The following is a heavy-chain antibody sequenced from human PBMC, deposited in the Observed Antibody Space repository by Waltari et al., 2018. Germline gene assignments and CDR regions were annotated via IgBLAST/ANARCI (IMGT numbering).Heavy chain of an antibody. CDR1: GFPFSSYG. Sequence: QVRRGESGGGVVQLGGSLRLPCEAPGFPFSSYGWHGVRQAPGKGLGWVAVIWYDGSNKYYADSVKGRFTISRDNSKNTLYLQMNSLRAEDTAVYYCARDDYYGSGSWNYYYYGMDVWGQGTTVTVSS. CDR2: IWYDGSNK. V-gene: IGHV3-33*01. J-gene: IGHJ6*02. D-gene: IGHD3-10*01. CDR3: ARDDYYGSGSWNYYYYGMDV.